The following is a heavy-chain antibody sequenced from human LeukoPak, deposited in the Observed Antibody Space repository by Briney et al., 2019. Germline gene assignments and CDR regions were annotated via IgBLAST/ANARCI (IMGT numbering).Heavy chain of an antibody. CDR1: GFTFSIYS. V-gene: IGHV3-21*01. D-gene: IGHD3-10*01. CDR3: ARGAPLVRGVMIHYYYMDV. J-gene: IGHJ6*03. CDR2: ISSSSSYI. Sequence: GGSLRLSCAASGFTFSIYSMNWVRQAPGKGLEWVSSISSSSSYIYYADSVKGRFTISRDNAKNSLYLQMNSLRAEDTAVYYCARGAPLVRGVMIHYYYMDVWGKGTTVTVSS.